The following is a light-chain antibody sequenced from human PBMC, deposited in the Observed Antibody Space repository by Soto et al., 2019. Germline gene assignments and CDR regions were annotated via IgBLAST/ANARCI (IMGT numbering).Light chain of an antibody. J-gene: IGKJ2*01. CDR3: QQYGTSYT. V-gene: IGKV3-20*01. CDR2: GAS. Sequence: IVLTQSPDTLSLSPGERATLSCRASQSVYSNYLAWYRQKPGQAPRLLIYGASSRATGIPDRFSGSGSETDFTLTITRLEPEDFAVYYCQQYGTSYTFGQGTRLEIK. CDR1: QSVYSNY.